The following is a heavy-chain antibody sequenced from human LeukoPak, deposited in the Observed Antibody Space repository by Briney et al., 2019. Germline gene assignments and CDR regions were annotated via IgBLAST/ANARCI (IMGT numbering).Heavy chain of an antibody. CDR2: IYQSGSA. CDR1: GASVSSIGYS. V-gene: IGHV4-30-2*01. CDR3: ARNSYYDNSGEGAFDI. Sequence: SQTLSLTCGVSGASVSSIGYSWSWIRQPPGRGLEWIGYIYQSGSASYNPSLQSRVTISIDKSKNQFSLNLNSVTAADTAVYYCARNSYYDNSGEGAFDIWGQGTMVAVSS. J-gene: IGHJ3*02. D-gene: IGHD3-22*01.